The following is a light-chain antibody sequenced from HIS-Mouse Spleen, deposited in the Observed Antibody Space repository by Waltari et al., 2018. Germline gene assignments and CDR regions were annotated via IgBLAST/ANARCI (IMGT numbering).Light chain of an antibody. CDR1: QGIRNA. CDR3: LQHNSYPYT. Sequence: DIQMTQSPSSLSASVGDRVTITCRASQGIRNALGWYQQKPGKAPNRLIYAASSLQSGVPSSFSGSGSGTEFTLTISSLQPEDFATYYCLQHNSYPYTFGQGTKLEIK. CDR2: AAS. J-gene: IGKJ2*01. V-gene: IGKV1-17*01.